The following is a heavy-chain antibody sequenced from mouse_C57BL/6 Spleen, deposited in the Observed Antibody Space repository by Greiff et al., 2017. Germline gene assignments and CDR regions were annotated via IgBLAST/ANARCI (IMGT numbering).Heavy chain of an antibody. J-gene: IGHJ4*01. Sequence: EVQLVESGGGLVQPGGSMKLSCAASGFTFSDAWMDWVRQSPEKGLEWVAEIRHKANNHATYYAESVKGRVTISSDDSKSSVYLHMNSLRAEDTGIYYCTRPYYYGAMDYWGQGTSVTVSS. CDR1: GFTFSDAW. CDR2: IRHKANNHAT. V-gene: IGHV6-6*01. CDR3: TRPYYYGAMDY. D-gene: IGHD1-1*01.